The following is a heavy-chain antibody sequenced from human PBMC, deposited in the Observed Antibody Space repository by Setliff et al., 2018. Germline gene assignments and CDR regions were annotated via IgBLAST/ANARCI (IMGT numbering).Heavy chain of an antibody. J-gene: IGHJ4*02. Sequence: PSETLSLTCTVSGGSISGGSNYWSWIRQPAGRGLEWIGHIDPSGNTNYHPSPKSRVTISGDTSKNQFSLKLTSVTAADTAVYFCARSLGSGSYYNSRPFYSDYWGQGTLVTVSS. D-gene: IGHD3-10*01. CDR2: IDPSGNT. CDR3: ARSLGSGSYYNSRPFYSDY. CDR1: GGSISGGSNY. V-gene: IGHV4-61*09.